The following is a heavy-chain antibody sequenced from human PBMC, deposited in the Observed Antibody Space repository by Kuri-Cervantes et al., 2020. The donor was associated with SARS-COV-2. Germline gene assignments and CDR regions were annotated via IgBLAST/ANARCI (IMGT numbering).Heavy chain of an antibody. D-gene: IGHD2-2*02. CDR3: ARESTYTFDI. J-gene: IGHJ3*02. V-gene: IGHV4-4*02. Sequence: GSLRLSCVVSGGAINTYNWWPWVRQPPGKGLQWIGEIFHDGSTKFNPSLSLRGRVTMSLDKSKNHFSLNLTSVTAADTAVYYCARESTYTFDIWGQGTLVTVSS. CDR2: IFHDGST. CDR1: GGAINTYNW.